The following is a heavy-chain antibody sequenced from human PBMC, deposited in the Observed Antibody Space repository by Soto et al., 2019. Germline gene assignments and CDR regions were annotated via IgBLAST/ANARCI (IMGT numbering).Heavy chain of an antibody. CDR1: GGTFIDYA. J-gene: IGHJ4*02. V-gene: IGHV1-69*01. CDR3: AGTYDTSGDYPYYFEY. Sequence: QVQLVQSGAEVKKPGSSVRVSCEASGGTFIDYAVSWVRQAPGQGLEWRGGTVPISGIEDYAQKFQGRITITADASTRTAYMELTSLRSEDTAVYYCAGTYDTSGDYPYYFEYWGQGTLVTVSS. D-gene: IGHD3-22*01. CDR2: TVPISGIE.